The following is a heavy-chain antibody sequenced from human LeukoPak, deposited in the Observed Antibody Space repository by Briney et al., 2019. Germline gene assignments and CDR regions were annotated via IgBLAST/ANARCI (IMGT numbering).Heavy chain of an antibody. J-gene: IGHJ3*02. CDR3: ARGRWLPNAFVI. V-gene: IGHV4-59*01. Sequence: SETLSLTCTVSGGSISSYYWSWIRQPPGKGLEWIGYIYYSGRTDYNPSLKSRVTISVDTSKHQFSMKLKSVTAADTAVYFCARGRWLPNAFVIWGQGTMVSVFS. CDR1: GGSISSYY. D-gene: IGHD5-24*01. CDR2: IYYSGRT.